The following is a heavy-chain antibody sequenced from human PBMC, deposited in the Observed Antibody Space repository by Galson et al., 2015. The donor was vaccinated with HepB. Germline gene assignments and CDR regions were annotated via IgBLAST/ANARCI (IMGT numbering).Heavy chain of an antibody. CDR3: ARAPGGNYPAEYFQH. Sequence: SLRLSCAASGFTFSSYWMHWVRQAPGKGLVWVSRINSDGSSTSYADSVKGRFTISRDNAKNTLYLQMNSLRAEDTAVYYCARAPGGNYPAEYFQHWGQGTLVTVSS. J-gene: IGHJ1*01. V-gene: IGHV3-74*01. CDR2: INSDGSST. D-gene: IGHD4-23*01. CDR1: GFTFSSYW.